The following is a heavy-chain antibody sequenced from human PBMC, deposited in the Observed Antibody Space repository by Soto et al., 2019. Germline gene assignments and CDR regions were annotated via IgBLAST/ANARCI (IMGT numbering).Heavy chain of an antibody. Sequence: NPSETLSLTCAVYGGSFSGYYWSWIRQPPGKGLEWIGEINHSGSTNYNPSLKSRVTISVDTSKNQFSLKLSSVTAADTAVYYCARSLDYYYYYGMDVWGQGTTVTVSS. J-gene: IGHJ6*02. CDR2: INHSGST. CDR3: ARSLDYYYYYGMDV. V-gene: IGHV4-34*01. CDR1: GGSFSGYY.